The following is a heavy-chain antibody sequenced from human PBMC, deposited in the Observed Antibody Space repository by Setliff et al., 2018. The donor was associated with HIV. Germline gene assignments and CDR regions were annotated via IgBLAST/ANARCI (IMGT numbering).Heavy chain of an antibody. J-gene: IGHJ3*02. D-gene: IGHD2-2*01. Sequence: ASVKVSCKASGYTFTSYYMHWVRQAPGQGLEWMGIINPSGGSTSYAQKFQGRVTMTRDTSTSTVYMELSSLRSEDTAVYYCARGFCSTTCNTLGAFDIWGQGTMVTVSS. CDR2: INPSGGST. V-gene: IGHV1-46*01. CDR3: ARGFCSTTCNTLGAFDI. CDR1: GYTFTSYY.